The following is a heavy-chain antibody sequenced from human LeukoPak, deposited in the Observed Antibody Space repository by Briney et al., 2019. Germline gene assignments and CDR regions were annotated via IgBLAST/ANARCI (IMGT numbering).Heavy chain of an antibody. J-gene: IGHJ5*02. CDR3: VRESYCSSTSCYFYSSPYWFDP. Sequence: GGSLRLSCAASGFTFSSYWMSWVRQAPGKGLEWVANIKQDGSEKYYVDSVKGRFTISRDNAKNSLYLQMNSLRAEDTAVYYCVRESYCSSTSCYFYSSPYWFDPWGQGTLVTVSS. CDR1: GFTFSSYW. CDR2: IKQDGSEK. D-gene: IGHD2-2*01. V-gene: IGHV3-7*01.